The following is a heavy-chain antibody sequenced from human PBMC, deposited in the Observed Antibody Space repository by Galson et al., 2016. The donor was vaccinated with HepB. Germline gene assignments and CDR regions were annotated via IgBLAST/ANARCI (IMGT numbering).Heavy chain of an antibody. J-gene: IGHJ4*02. D-gene: IGHD3-10*01. CDR1: GFTFSTYT. CDR3: ARVRGNGSGSLRY. V-gene: IGHV3-21*01. Sequence: SLRLSCAASGFTFSTYTMNWVRQAPGKGLEWVSSISGSTSSIYYAGSLKGRFTISRDNAKNSLYLQMNSLRAEDTAVYYCARVRGNGSGSLRYWGQGTLVTVSS. CDR2: ISGSTSSI.